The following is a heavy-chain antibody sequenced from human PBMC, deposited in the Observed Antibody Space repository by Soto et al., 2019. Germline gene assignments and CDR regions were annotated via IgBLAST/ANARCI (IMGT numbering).Heavy chain of an antibody. V-gene: IGHV4-4*02. CDR1: GGSISSSNW. CDR3: ARNTYYYDSSGYYCFDY. Sequence: SETLSLTCAVSGGSISSSNWWSWVRQPPGKGLEWIGEIYHSGSTNYNPSLKSRVTISVDKSKNQFSLKLSSVTAADTAVYYCARNTYYYDSSGYYCFDYWGQGTLVTVSS. J-gene: IGHJ4*02. D-gene: IGHD3-22*01. CDR2: IYHSGST.